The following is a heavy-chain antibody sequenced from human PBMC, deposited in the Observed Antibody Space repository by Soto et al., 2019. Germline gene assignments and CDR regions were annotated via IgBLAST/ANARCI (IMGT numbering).Heavy chain of an antibody. CDR3: ARGAGYCTNGVCWANWFDP. CDR2: INPNSGGT. J-gene: IGHJ5*02. Sequence: ASVKVSCNASGYTFTGYYIHWVRQAPGQGLEWMGWINPNSGGTNYAQKFQGRVTMTRDTSISTAYMELSRLRSDDTAVYYCARGAGYCTNGVCWANWFDPWGQGTLVTVSS. V-gene: IGHV1-2*02. D-gene: IGHD2-8*01. CDR1: GYTFTGYY.